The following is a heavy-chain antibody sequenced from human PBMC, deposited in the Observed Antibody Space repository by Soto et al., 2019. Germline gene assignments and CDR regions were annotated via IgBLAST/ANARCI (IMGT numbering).Heavy chain of an antibody. CDR1: GFSFISFA. CDR2: ISDDGASI. J-gene: IGHJ4*02. D-gene: IGHD5-18*01. CDR3: ARENSVQAWLHHFDH. Sequence: PRGSLRLSCEASGFSFISFAINLVRHAPFRWLEWVSYISDDGASIYYADSLKGRFTISRDNAKNSLSLQMNNLRAEDTAVYYCARENSVQAWLHHFDHWGLGTLVTVSS. V-gene: IGHV3-48*03.